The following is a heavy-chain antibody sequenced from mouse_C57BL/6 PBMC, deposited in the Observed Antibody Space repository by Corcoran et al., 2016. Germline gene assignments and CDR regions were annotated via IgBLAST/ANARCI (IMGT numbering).Heavy chain of an antibody. CDR3: ARRDYGSSYVFAY. V-gene: IGHV3-6*01. CDR1: GYSITSGYY. Sequence: DVQLQESGPGLVKPSQSLSLTCSVNGYSITSGYYWNWIRQFPGNKLEWMGYISYDGSNNYNPSLKNRISITRDTSKNQFFLKLNSVTTEDTATYYCARRDYGSSYVFAYWGQGTLVTVSA. CDR2: ISYDGSN. D-gene: IGHD1-1*01. J-gene: IGHJ3*01.